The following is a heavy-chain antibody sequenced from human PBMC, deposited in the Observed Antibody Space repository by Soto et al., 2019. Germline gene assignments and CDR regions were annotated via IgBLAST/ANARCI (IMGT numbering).Heavy chain of an antibody. Sequence: SETLSLTCAVSGGSISSYSWSWIRQPPGKGLEWIGYIYYSGSTNYNPSLKSRVTISVDTSKNQFSLKLGSVTAADTAVYYCATYSSRWYYFDYWGQGTLVTVSS. D-gene: IGHD6-13*01. CDR2: IYYSGST. CDR3: ATYSSRWYYFDY. J-gene: IGHJ4*02. CDR1: GGSISSYS. V-gene: IGHV4-59*01.